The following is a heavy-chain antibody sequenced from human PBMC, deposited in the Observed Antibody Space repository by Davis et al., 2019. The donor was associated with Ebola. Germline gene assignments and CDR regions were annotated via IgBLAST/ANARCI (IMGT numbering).Heavy chain of an antibody. D-gene: IGHD1-26*01. CDR1: GYTFTSYA. Sequence: ASVKVSCKASGYTFTSYAMHWVRQAPGQRLEWMGWISAYNGNTNYAQKLQGRVTMTTDTSTSTAYMELRSLRSDDTAVYYCARDTVGPGWFDPWGQGTLVTVSS. CDR2: ISAYNGNT. CDR3: ARDTVGPGWFDP. J-gene: IGHJ5*02. V-gene: IGHV1-18*01.